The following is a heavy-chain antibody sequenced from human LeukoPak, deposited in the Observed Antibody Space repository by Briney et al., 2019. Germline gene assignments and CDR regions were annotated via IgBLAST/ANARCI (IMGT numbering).Heavy chain of an antibody. V-gene: IGHV3-23*01. Sequence: GGSLRLSCAASGLTFSSYAMSWVRQAPGKGLEWVSAISGSGGSTYYADSVKGRFTISRDNSKNTLYLQMNSLRAEDTAVYYCAKHLYGFSAFNYWGQGTLVTVSS. CDR2: ISGSGGST. D-gene: IGHD4-17*01. J-gene: IGHJ4*02. CDR3: AKHLYGFSAFNY. CDR1: GLTFSSYA.